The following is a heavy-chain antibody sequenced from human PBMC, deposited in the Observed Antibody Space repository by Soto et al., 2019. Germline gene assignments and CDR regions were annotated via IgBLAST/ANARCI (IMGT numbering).Heavy chain of an antibody. J-gene: IGHJ6*03. CDR2: IKSKTDGGTT. Sequence: GGSLRLSCAASGFTFSNAWMSWVRQAPGKGLEWVGRIKSKTDGGTTDYAAPVKGRFTISREDSKNTLYLQMNSLKTEDTAVYYCTTDIGMTTVTKKPSNTYSADYYYYMDVWGKGTTVTVSS. CDR1: GFTFSNAW. CDR3: TTDIGMTTVTKKPSNTYSADYYYYMDV. V-gene: IGHV3-15*01. D-gene: IGHD4-17*01.